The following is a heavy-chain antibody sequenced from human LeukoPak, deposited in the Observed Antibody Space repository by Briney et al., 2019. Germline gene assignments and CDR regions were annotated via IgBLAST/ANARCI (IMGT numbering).Heavy chain of an antibody. D-gene: IGHD3-3*01. Sequence: GESLKISCKGSGYSFTSYWIGWVRQMPGKGLEWMGIIYPGDSDTRYSPSFQGQVTISADKSISTAYLQWSSLKASDTAMYYCARTIFGVVTDYYYYMDVWGKGTTVTVSS. V-gene: IGHV5-51*01. CDR3: ARTIFGVVTDYYYYMDV. CDR1: GYSFTSYW. CDR2: IYPGDSDT. J-gene: IGHJ6*03.